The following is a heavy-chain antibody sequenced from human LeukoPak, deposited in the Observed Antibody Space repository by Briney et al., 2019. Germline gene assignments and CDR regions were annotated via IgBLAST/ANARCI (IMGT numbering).Heavy chain of an antibody. Sequence: ASVKVSCKASGYTFTSYDVNWVRQATGQGLEWMGWMNPNSGNTGYAQKFQGRVTMTRNTSISTAYMELSSLRSEDTAVYCCARGWSSYGMDVWGQGTTVTVSS. CDR1: GYTFTSYD. D-gene: IGHD6-6*01. CDR2: MNPNSGNT. J-gene: IGHJ6*02. V-gene: IGHV1-8*01. CDR3: ARGWSSYGMDV.